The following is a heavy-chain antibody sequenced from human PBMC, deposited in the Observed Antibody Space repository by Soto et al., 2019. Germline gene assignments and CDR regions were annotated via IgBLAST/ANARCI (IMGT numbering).Heavy chain of an antibody. CDR3: ARSPGGYDYIWGSHFDY. D-gene: IGHD3-16*01. CDR2: IFSNDEK. Sequence: QVTLKESGPVLVKPTETLTLTCTVSGFSLSNARMGVSWIRQPPGKALEWLAHIFSNDEKSYSTSLKSRLTISKDTSKSQEVLTMINLDPVVTATYYCARSPGGYDYIWGSHFDYCVQGTLVTVSS. J-gene: IGHJ4*01. V-gene: IGHV2-26*01. CDR1: GFSLSNARMG.